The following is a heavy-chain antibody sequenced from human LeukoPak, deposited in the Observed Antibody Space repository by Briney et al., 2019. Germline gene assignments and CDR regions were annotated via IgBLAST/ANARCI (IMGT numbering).Heavy chain of an antibody. D-gene: IGHD5-24*01. CDR1: GGSIINHF. CDR3: ARGGDGYNFGDY. Sequence: SETLSLTCTASGGSIINHFWSWIRQPPGKGLEWIGYIYHSGTISYNPSLKSRVAISVDTSKNQFSLRLISMTPADTAVYYCARGGDGYNFGDYWGQGILVTVSS. CDR2: IYHSGTI. V-gene: IGHV4-59*11. J-gene: IGHJ4*02.